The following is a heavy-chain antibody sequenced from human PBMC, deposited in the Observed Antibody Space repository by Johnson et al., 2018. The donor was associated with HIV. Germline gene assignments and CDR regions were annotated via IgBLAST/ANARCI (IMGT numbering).Heavy chain of an antibody. CDR1: GFTFSDSY. CDR2: ISSSDSAI. J-gene: IGHJ3*02. Sequence: QVQLVESGGGLVKPGGSLRLSCGASGFTFSDSYMNWIRQAPGKGLELVSYISSSDSAIWYADSVKGRFTVSRDNGKNALSLQMNSQRVEETAVYYCARVWGVEVARGAFDIWGQGTMVTVSS. D-gene: IGHD3-16*01. CDR3: ARVWGVEVARGAFDI. V-gene: IGHV3-11*04.